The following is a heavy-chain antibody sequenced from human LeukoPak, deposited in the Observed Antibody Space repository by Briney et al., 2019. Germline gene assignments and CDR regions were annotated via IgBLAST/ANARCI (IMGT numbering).Heavy chain of an antibody. CDR1: GYTFTGYY. Sequence: ASVKVSCKAPGYTFTGYYMHWVRQAPGQGLEWMGWINPNSGGTNYAQKFQGRVTMTRDTSISTAYMELSRLRSDDTAVYYCARGPTYYDFWSGYYRGNYFDYWGQGTLVTVSS. J-gene: IGHJ4*02. CDR2: INPNSGGT. CDR3: ARGPTYYDFWSGYYRGNYFDY. V-gene: IGHV1-2*02. D-gene: IGHD3-3*01.